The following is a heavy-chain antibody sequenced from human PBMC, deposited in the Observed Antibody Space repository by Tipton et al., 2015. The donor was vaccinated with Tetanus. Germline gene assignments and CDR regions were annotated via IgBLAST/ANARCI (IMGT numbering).Heavy chain of an antibody. Sequence: TLSLTCSVSGVSIKGGGFYWTWICQPPGKGLEWIGYIYSTGTTSYAPSLRGRTTISFDSVKDHFSLSLSSVTAADTAMYYCQRDGGNYFYYGMIVWGQGAAVTVSS. CDR2: IYSTGTT. J-gene: IGHJ6*02. CDR1: GVSIKGGGFY. V-gene: IGHV4-31*03. CDR3: QRDGGNYFYYGMIV.